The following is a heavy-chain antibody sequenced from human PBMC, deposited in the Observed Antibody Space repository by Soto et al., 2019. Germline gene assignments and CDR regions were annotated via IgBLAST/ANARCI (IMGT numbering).Heavy chain of an antibody. CDR3: ARDSQGNIAAAGTHFDY. D-gene: IGHD6-13*01. CDR1: GFTSSSYA. J-gene: IGHJ4*02. V-gene: IGHV3-30-3*01. CDR2: ISYDGSNK. Sequence: QVQLVESGGGVVQPGRSLRLSCAASGFTSSSYAMHWVRQAPGKGLEWVAVISYDGSNKYYADSVKGRFTISRDNSKNTLYLQMNSLRAEDTAVYYCARDSQGNIAAAGTHFDYWGQGTLVTVSS.